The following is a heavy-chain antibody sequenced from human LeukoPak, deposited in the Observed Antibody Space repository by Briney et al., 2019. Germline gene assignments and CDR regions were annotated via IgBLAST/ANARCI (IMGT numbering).Heavy chain of an antibody. CDR2: INRDGSST. D-gene: IGHD3-3*01. CDR3: ARGPRFLEWWGMTARNWFGP. J-gene: IGHJ5*02. V-gene: IGHV3-74*01. Sequence: GESLRLSCAASGFTFSSYWMHSVRHAPGKGLLWVSRINRDGSSTSYADSVKGGFTISSANAKKPLYLQMNSLRAEDTAVYYCARGPRFLEWWGMTARNWFGPWGQGTLVNVSS. CDR1: GFTFSSYW.